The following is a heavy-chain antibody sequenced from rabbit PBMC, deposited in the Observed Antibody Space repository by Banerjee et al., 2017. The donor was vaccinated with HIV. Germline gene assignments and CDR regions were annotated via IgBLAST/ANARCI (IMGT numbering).Heavy chain of an antibody. CDR1: GFSFNNKYV. CDR3: ARNYSGGWRGGNL. V-gene: IGHV1S45*01. J-gene: IGHJ4*01. Sequence: QQQLGESGGDLVKPEGSLTLTCTASGFSFNNKYVMCGGRQAPGKGLEWIACINSSNGNPAYASPTLGLSPISKASATTVTLQTTTLTSANSAAYFCARNYSGGWRGGNLWGPGTLVTVS. D-gene: IGHD4-1*01. CDR2: INSSNGNP.